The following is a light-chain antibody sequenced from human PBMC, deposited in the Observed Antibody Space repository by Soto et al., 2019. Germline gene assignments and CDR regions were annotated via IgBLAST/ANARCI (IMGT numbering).Light chain of an antibody. Sequence: AIRMTQSPSSFSASTGDRVTITCRASQGISSYLAWYQQKPGKAPKLLIYAASTLQSGVPSRFSGSGSGTDFTLTISCLQSEYFATYYCQQYYSYPWTFGQGTKVEIK. CDR3: QQYYSYPWT. CDR2: AAS. J-gene: IGKJ1*01. V-gene: IGKV1-8*01. CDR1: QGISSY.